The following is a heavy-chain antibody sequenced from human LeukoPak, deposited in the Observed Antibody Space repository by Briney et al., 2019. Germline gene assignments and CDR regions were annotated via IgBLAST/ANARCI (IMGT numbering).Heavy chain of an antibody. CDR2: IRYNGNNQ. V-gene: IGHV3-30*02. J-gene: IGHJ6*03. CDR3: AKDSAFYYIDV. D-gene: IGHD3-10*01. Sequence: WGSLRLSCAASGFTFSSYGIHWVRQAPGKGLEWVAFIRYNGNNQYYADSVKGRFTISRDNSKNTLYLQMNSLKGDDTAVYYCAKDSAFYYIDVWGKGTTVIISS. CDR1: GFTFSSYG.